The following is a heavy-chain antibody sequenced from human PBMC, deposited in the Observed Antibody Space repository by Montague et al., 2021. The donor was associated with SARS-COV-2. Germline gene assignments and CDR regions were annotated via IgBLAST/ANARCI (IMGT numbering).Heavy chain of an antibody. V-gene: IGHV4-39*01. D-gene: IGHD3-10*01. CDR2: ISYSGRT. CDR3: ASSYYYGSGTYVYNYYMDV. J-gene: IGHJ6*03. Sequence: SETLSLTCTVSGGSVSSSPYHWGWIRQPPGRGLEWVGSISYSGRTYFSPSLKSRLTISVDSSENQFSLRLSSVTAADTAVYYCASSYYYGSGTYVYNYYMDVGGKGTTVTVSS. CDR1: GGSVSSSPYH.